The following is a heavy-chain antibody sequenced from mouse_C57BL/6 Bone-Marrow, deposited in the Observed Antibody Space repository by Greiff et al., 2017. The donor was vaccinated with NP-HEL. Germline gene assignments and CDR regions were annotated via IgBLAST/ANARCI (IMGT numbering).Heavy chain of an antibody. D-gene: IGHD1-3*01. Sequence: QVQLQQPGAELVMPGASVKLSCKASGYTFTSYWMHWVKQRPGQGLEWIGEIDPSDSYTNYNQKFKGKSTLTVDKSSSTAYMQLSSLTSEDSAVYYCARSPLSFLKAWFAYWGQGTLVTVSA. J-gene: IGHJ3*01. CDR3: ARSPLSFLKAWFAY. V-gene: IGHV1-69*01. CDR2: IDPSDSYT. CDR1: GYTFTSYW.